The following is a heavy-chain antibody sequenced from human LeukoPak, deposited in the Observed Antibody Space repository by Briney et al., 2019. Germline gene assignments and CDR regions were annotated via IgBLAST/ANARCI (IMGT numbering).Heavy chain of an antibody. CDR2: IYHSGST. CDR3: ARGIAAAAGWFDP. CDR1: GASVSSYF. D-gene: IGHD6-13*01. V-gene: IGHV4-30-2*01. J-gene: IGHJ5*02. Sequence: PSETLSLTCTVSGASVSSYFWSWIRQPPGKGLEWIGYIYHSGSTYYNPSLKSRVTISVDRSKNQFSLKLSSVTAADTAVYYCARGIAAAAGWFDPWGQGTLVTVSS.